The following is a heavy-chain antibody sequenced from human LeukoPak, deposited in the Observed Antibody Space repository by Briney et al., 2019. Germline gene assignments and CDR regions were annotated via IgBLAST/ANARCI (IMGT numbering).Heavy chain of an antibody. CDR1: DDSINRDF. J-gene: IGHJ4*02. D-gene: IGHD6-19*01. V-gene: IGHV4-59*01. CDR3: ARLPDVSGWPFDY. CDR2: IRYSGRT. Sequence: TSETLSLTCTASDDSINRDFWTWIRQPPGKGLEWISYIRYSGRTEYNASLERRVPIIIERSKNQFFLTLTSVTAADTAIYYCARLPDVSGWPFDYWGQGMLVTVSS.